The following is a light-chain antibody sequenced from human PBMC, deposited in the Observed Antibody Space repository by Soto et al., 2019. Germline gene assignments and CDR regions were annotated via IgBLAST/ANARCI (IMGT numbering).Light chain of an antibody. V-gene: IGKV3-15*01. CDR1: QSVRSN. CDR3: QQYNNWPGT. Sequence: EIVMTQSPATLSVSPGERATHSCRASQSVRSNLAWYQQKPGQAPRLLIYAASTRATGIPARFSGSGSGTEFTLIISSLQSEDFAVYYCQQYNNWPGTFGQGTKVEIK. J-gene: IGKJ1*01. CDR2: AAS.